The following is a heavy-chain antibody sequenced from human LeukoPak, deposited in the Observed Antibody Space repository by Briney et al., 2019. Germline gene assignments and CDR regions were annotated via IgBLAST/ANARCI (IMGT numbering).Heavy chain of an antibody. Sequence: ETSETLSLTCTVSGGSISSYYWSWIRQPPGKGLEWIAYISDIGSINYNPSLKSRVTISLATSKNQFSLKLSSVTAADTAVYYCAGHHPRNTVDFWGQGTLVTVSS. J-gene: IGHJ4*02. D-gene: IGHD2/OR15-2a*01. CDR3: AGHHPRNTVDF. CDR2: ISDIGSI. V-gene: IGHV4-59*08. CDR1: GGSISSYY.